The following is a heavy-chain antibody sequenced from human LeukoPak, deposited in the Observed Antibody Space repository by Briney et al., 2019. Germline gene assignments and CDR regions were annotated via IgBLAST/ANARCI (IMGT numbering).Heavy chain of an antibody. Sequence: GGSLRLSCAASGFTFNSYSMNWVRQAPGKGLEWVSSISSSSSYIYYADSVKGRFTISRDNAKNSLYLQMNSLRAEDTAVYYCARGIVVVPAAIDLPYYFDYWGQETLVTISS. J-gene: IGHJ4*02. D-gene: IGHD2-2*01. CDR1: GFTFNSYS. V-gene: IGHV3-21*01. CDR3: ARGIVVVPAAIDLPYYFDY. CDR2: ISSSSSYI.